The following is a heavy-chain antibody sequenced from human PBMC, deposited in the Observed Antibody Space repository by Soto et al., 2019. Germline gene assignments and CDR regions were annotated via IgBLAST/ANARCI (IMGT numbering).Heavy chain of an antibody. CDR1: GGSISSYS. CDR3: AWIHYYGSGSYGSDY. V-gene: IGHV2-70*11. CDR2: IDWDDDK. J-gene: IGHJ4*02. Sequence: TLSLTCTVSGGSISSYSWSWIRQPPGKALEWLARIDWDDDKYYSTSLKTRLTISKDTSKNQVVLTMTNMDPVDTATYYCAWIHYYGSGSYGSDYWGQGTLVTVSS. D-gene: IGHD3-10*01.